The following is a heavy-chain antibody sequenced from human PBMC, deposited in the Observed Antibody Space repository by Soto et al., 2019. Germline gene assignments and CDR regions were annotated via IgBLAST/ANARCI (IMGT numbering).Heavy chain of an antibody. Sequence: QVQLVQSGAEVKKPGSSVNVSCKASGGTFSSYALSWVRQAPGQVLEWMGGIIPIFGTANSSQKFQGRVTITADESTSTAYMELSSLRSEDTAVYYCARDRRGSDDIDNDYWGQGTLVTVSS. CDR2: IIPIFGTA. CDR1: GGTFSSYA. J-gene: IGHJ4*02. CDR3: ARDRRGSDDIDNDY. V-gene: IGHV1-69*01. D-gene: IGHD1-26*01.